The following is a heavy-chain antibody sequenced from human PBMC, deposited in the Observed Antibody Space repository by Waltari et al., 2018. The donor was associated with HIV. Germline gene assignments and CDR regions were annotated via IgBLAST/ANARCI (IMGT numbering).Heavy chain of an antibody. CDR2: INLNSGDT. CDR3: ARDSYYYDSSGFFPDF. CDR1: GYTFTAYY. J-gene: IGHJ4*02. D-gene: IGHD3-22*01. V-gene: IGHV1-2*06. Sequence: QVQLVQSGAEVKKPGASVKVSCKASGYTFTAYYMPWVRPAPGKGLEWMGRINLNSGDTNYGQKFQGRVTMTRDTSISTAYMELSRLRSDDTAVYYCARDSYYYDSSGFFPDFWGQGTLVTVSS.